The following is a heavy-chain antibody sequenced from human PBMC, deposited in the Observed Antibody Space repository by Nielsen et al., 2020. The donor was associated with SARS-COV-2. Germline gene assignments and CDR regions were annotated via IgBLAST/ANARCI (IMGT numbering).Heavy chain of an antibody. CDR2: ISWNSGSI. Sequence: SLKISCAASGFTFDDYAMHWVRQAPGKGLGWVSGISWNSGSIGYADSVKGRFTISRDNAKNSLYLQMNSLRAEDTALYYCAKLLSSGWDDAFDIWGQGTMVTVSS. V-gene: IGHV3-9*01. D-gene: IGHD6-19*01. CDR1: GFTFDDYA. CDR3: AKLLSSGWDDAFDI. J-gene: IGHJ3*02.